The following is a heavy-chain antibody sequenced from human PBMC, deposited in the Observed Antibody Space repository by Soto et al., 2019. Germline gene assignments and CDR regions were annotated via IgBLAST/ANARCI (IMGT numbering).Heavy chain of an antibody. CDR1: RYTFTSYA. Sequence: ASVKVSCTASRYTFTSYAMHWVRKAPGQRLEWMGWINAGNGNTKYSQKFQGRVTMTEDTSTDTAYMELSSLRSEDTAVYYCATLTPHDYGTQNTDYWGQGTLVTVSS. V-gene: IGHV1-3*01. CDR2: INAGNGNT. CDR3: ATLTPHDYGTQNTDY. J-gene: IGHJ4*02. D-gene: IGHD4-17*01.